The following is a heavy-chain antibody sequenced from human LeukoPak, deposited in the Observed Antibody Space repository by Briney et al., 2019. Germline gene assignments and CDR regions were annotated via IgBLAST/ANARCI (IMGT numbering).Heavy chain of an antibody. D-gene: IGHD2-15*01. CDR1: GFTFSSYA. V-gene: IGHV3-23*01. CDR2: ITGSGSDT. CDR3: AKGTEGYCSGTICYPFDY. Sequence: PGGSLRLSCEASGFTFSSYAMNWVRQVPGKGLEGVSSITGSGSDTYFVDSVKDRFTISRDNSKNTLYLQLNSLRAEDTAVYYCAKGTEGYCSGTICYPFDYWGRGTLVTVSS. J-gene: IGHJ4*02.